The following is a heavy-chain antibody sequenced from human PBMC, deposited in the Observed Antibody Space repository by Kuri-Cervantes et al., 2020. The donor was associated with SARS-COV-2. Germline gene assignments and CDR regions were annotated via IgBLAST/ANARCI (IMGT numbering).Heavy chain of an antibody. V-gene: IGHV3-7*01. D-gene: IGHD3-3*01. J-gene: IGHJ3*02. CDR3: ARARLEWLPDAFDI. CDR1: GFTFSSYW. CDR2: IKQDGSEK. Sequence: GGSLRLSCAASGFTFSSYWMSWVRQAPGKGLEWVANIKQDGSEKYYVDSVKGRFTIPRDNAKISLYLQMNSLRAEDTAVYYCARARLEWLPDAFDIWGQGTMVTVSS.